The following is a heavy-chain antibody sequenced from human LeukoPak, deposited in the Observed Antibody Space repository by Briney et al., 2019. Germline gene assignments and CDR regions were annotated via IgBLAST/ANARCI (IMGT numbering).Heavy chain of an antibody. V-gene: IGHV4-59*08. J-gene: IGHJ4*02. D-gene: IGHD3-22*01. CDR3: ARADSTYYYDSSGYPRGGFDY. CDR1: GGSISSYY. CDR2: IYYSGST. Sequence: PSETLSLTCTVSGGSISSYYWSCIRQPPGKGLEWIGYIYYSGSTNYNPSLKSRVTISVDTSKNQFSLKLSSVTAADTAVYYCARADSTYYYDSSGYPRGGFDYWGQGTLVTVSS.